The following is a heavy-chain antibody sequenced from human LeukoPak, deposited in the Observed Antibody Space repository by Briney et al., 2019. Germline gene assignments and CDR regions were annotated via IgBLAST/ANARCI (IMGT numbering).Heavy chain of an antibody. CDR1: GGSISSYY. Sequence: PSETLSLTCTVSGGSISSYYWSWIRQPPGKGLEWIGYIYYSGSTNYNPSLKSRVTISVDTSKNQFSLKLSSVTAADTAVYYCARGQPAAALFDPWGQGTLVTVSS. CDR3: ARGQPAAALFDP. D-gene: IGHD6-13*01. CDR2: IYYSGST. V-gene: IGHV4-59*01. J-gene: IGHJ5*02.